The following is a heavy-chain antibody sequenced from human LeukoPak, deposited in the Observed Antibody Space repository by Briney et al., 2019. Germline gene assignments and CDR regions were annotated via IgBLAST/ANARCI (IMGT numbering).Heavy chain of an antibody. CDR3: ARTSRHFYGSGSNLTPWPADMDV. CDR2: IYYSGST. V-gene: IGHV4-59*01. D-gene: IGHD3-10*01. J-gene: IGHJ6*02. CDR1: GGSINSYY. Sequence: PSETLSLTCTVSGGSINSYYWTWIRQPPGKGLEWIGYIYYSGSTHYNPSLNSRVTISMDTSKNHFSLKLSSVTAADTAIYYCARTSRHFYGSGSNLTPWPADMDVWGQGIKVTVSS.